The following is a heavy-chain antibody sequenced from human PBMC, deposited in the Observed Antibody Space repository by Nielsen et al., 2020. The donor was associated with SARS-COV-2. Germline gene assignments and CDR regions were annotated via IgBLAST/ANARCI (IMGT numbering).Heavy chain of an antibody. CDR2: IKSKIDGGTT. J-gene: IGHJ5*02. V-gene: IGHV3-15*01. D-gene: IGHD2-2*01. CDR1: GFTFSKAW. Sequence: GGSLRLSCVASGFTFSKAWMSWVRQAPGKGLEWVGRIKSKIDGGTTDYAAPVKDRFTISRDDSKNTVYLDMSSLRPEDTAVYYCATARYCSRTSCSAGTDMFDPWGQGTQVIVSS. CDR3: ATARYCSRTSCSAGTDMFDP.